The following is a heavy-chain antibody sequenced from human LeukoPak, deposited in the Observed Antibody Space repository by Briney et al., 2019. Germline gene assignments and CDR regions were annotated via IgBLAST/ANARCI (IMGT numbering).Heavy chain of an antibody. CDR1: GYTFTVYY. CDR2: INPNSDGT. CDR3: ARVGLPTVTINWFAP. Sequence: ASVRVSSEASGYTFTVYYMHWGRQAPGQRLWWRGWINPNSDGTNYTQNLQSSVTMTRDTTISTAYMELSRMRSDDTAVYYCARVGLPTVTINWFAPWAREPWSPSPQ. D-gene: IGHD4-17*01. V-gene: IGHV1-2*02. J-gene: IGHJ5*02.